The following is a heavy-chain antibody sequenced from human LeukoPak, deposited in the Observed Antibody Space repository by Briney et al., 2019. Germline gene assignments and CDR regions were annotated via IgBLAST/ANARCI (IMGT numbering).Heavy chain of an antibody. CDR1: GFTFSTYT. V-gene: IGHV3-48*02. CDR2: VSDSIDV. D-gene: IGHD5-18*01. J-gene: IGHJ4*02. Sequence: PGGSLRLSCAASGFTFSTYTMNWVRQAPGKGLEWVSAVSDSIDVHYSDSVKGRFTISRDNARNSLYLQMNSRRDEDTAVYYCARDGLHTAHFDYWGQGTLVTVSS. CDR3: ARDGLHTAHFDY.